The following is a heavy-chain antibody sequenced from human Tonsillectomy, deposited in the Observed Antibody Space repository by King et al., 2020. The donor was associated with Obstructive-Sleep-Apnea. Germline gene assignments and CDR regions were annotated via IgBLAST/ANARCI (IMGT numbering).Heavy chain of an antibody. CDR2: IRSKANSYAT. CDR1: GFTFSGSA. Sequence: VQLVESGGGLVQPGGSLKLSCAASGFTFSGSAMHWVRQASGKGLEWVGRIRSKANSYATAYAASVKGRFTISRDDSKNTEYLQMNSLKTEDTAVYYCTRQGSTVVPAAIFWYFDLWGRGTLVTVSS. J-gene: IGHJ2*01. V-gene: IGHV3-73*02. D-gene: IGHD2-2*01. CDR3: TRQGSTVVPAAIFWYFDL.